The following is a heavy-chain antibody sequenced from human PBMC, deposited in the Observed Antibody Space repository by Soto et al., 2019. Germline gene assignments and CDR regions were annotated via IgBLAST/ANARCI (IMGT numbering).Heavy chain of an antibody. CDR2: IIPIFGTA. D-gene: IGHD1-20*01. CDR3: ARVYRYNWNGGKNWFDP. J-gene: IGHJ5*02. Sequence: GASVKVSCKASGGTFSSYAISWVRQAPGQGLEWMGGIIPIFGTANYAQKFQGRVTITAYKSTSTAYMELSSLRSEDTAVYYCARVYRYNWNGGKNWFDPWGQGTLVTVSS. CDR1: GGTFSSYA. V-gene: IGHV1-69*06.